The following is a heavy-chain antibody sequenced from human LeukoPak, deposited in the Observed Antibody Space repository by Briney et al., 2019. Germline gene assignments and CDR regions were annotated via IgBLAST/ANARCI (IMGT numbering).Heavy chain of an antibody. Sequence: ASVKVSCKASGYTFTSYDINWVRQATGQGLEWMGWMNPNSGNTGYVQKFQGRVTMTGNTSMSTAYMELSSLRSEDTAVYYCARAHIVTTITDYYYMDVWGKGTTVTVSS. D-gene: IGHD5-12*01. V-gene: IGHV1-8*01. J-gene: IGHJ6*03. CDR1: GYTFTSYD. CDR3: ARAHIVTTITDYYYMDV. CDR2: MNPNSGNT.